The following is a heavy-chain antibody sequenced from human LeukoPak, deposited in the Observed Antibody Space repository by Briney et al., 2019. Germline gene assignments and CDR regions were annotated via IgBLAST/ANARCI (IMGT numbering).Heavy chain of an antibody. Sequence: PGRSLRLSCAASGFTFSSYAMHWVRQAPGKGLEWVAVISYDGSNKYYADSMKGRFTISRDNSKNTLYLQMNSLRAEDTAVYYCARGGIAAAGTVDYWGQGTLVTVSS. D-gene: IGHD6-13*01. J-gene: IGHJ4*02. V-gene: IGHV3-30*04. CDR2: ISYDGSNK. CDR1: GFTFSSYA. CDR3: ARGGIAAAGTVDY.